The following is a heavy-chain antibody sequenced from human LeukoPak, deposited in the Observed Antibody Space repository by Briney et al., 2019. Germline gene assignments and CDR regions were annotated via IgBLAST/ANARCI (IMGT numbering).Heavy chain of an antibody. CDR2: INHSGST. J-gene: IGHJ4*02. Sequence: SETLSLTCAVYGGSFSGYYWSWIRQPPGKGLEWIGEINHSGSTNYNPSLKSRVTISVDTSKNQFSLKLRSVTAADTAVYYWARFLLIPSGYSGYDSWVDYWGQGTLVTVSS. CDR3: ARFLLIPSGYSGYDSWVDY. D-gene: IGHD5-12*01. V-gene: IGHV4-34*01. CDR1: GGSFSGYY.